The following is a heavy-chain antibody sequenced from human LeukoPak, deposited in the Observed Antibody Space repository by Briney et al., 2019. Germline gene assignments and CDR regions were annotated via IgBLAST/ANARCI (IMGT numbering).Heavy chain of an antibody. CDR1: GGSISIYY. V-gene: IGHV4-59*08. J-gene: IGHJ4*02. Sequence: SETLSLTCAVSGGSISIYYWSWIRQPPGKGLEWIGYIYYSGSTNYNPSLKSRVTISVDTSKNQFSLKLSSVTAADTAGYYCARHCSSTSCYNHPDYWGQGTLVTVSS. CDR3: ARHCSSTSCYNHPDY. D-gene: IGHD2-2*02. CDR2: IYYSGST.